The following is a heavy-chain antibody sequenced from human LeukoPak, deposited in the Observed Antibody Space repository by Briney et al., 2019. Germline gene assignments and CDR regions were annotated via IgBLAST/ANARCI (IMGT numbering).Heavy chain of an antibody. Sequence: GGPLRLSCATSGFMFSGYYMRWIHQAPGKGLACVSYISASGNDISYADSVKGRFTLSRDNTKGSLYLQMNSLRAADTAVYYCGTHAGRTGSGDWGQGTLVTVSS. V-gene: IGHV3-11*01. J-gene: IGHJ4*02. D-gene: IGHD3/OR15-3a*01. CDR1: GFMFSGYY. CDR2: ISASGNDI. CDR3: GTHAGRTGSGD.